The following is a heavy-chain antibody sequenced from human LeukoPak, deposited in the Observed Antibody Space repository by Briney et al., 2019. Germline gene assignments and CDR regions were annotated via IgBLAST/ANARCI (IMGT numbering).Heavy chain of an antibody. J-gene: IGHJ4*02. CDR1: GFTFSSYG. CDR2: IRYDGSNK. D-gene: IGHD2-8*02. V-gene: IGHV3-30*02. CDR3: ARDLTGKYYIAY. Sequence: PGGSLRLSCAASGFTFSSYGMHWVRQAPGKGLEWVAFIRYDGSNKYYADSVKGRFTISRDNSKNTVHLQMNSLRAADTALYSCARDLTGKYYIAYWGQGTLVTVSS.